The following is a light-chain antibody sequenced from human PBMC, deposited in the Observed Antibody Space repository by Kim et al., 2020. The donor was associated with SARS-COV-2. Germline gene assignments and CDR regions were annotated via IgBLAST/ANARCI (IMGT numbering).Light chain of an antibody. CDR3: QSFAGSAWV. J-gene: IGLJ3*02. CDR1: GGFIASDY. V-gene: IGLV6-57*03. Sequence: GKAVTISCTRTGGFIASDYVQWYQQRPGSAPTTVIYEDNLKPPGVPDRFSGSIDSSSNTASLTISGLETEDEADYYCQSFAGSAWVFGGGTQLTVL. CDR2: EDN.